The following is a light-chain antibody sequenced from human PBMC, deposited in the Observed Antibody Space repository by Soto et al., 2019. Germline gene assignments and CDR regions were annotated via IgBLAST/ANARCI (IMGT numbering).Light chain of an antibody. CDR1: QSISSY. Sequence: IQMTQSASSLSASLGDRVAITCRASQSISSYLNWYQQKPGKSPKLLIYVESSMQSGVPSRFSGSGSGTDFTLKINKVEPEDFAIYSCKQTYNTPPRFGRGTKLEI. J-gene: IGKJ2*01. V-gene: IGKV1-39*01. CDR2: VES. CDR3: KQTYNTPPR.